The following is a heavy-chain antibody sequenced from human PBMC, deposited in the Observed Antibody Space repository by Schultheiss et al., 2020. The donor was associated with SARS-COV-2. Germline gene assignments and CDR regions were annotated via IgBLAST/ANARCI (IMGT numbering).Heavy chain of an antibody. J-gene: IGHJ6*02. Sequence: GSLRLSCAVYGGSFSGYYWSWIRQPPGKGLEWIGEINHSGSTNYNPSLKSRVTISVDTSKNQFSLKLSSVTAADTAVYYCARHSGGAYYYYGMDVWGQGTTVTVSS. CDR1: GGSFSGYY. CDR2: INHSGST. CDR3: ARHSGGAYYYYGMDV. D-gene: IGHD1-26*01. V-gene: IGHV4-34*01.